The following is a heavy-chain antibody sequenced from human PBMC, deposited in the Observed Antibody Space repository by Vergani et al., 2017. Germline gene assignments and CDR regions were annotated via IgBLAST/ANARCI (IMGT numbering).Heavy chain of an antibody. V-gene: IGHV3-21*04. CDR2: SGSSGPYI. CDR3: ARGYCTNSICRGKVDS. Sequence: VQLVESGGGLVKPGGSLRLSCAASGFTFSDFSMSWVRQAPGKGLEWVAFSGSSGPYINYADSVKGRFIISRDNTNNSLFLQLRSLRAEDAAVYYCARGYCTNSICRGKVDSWGQGTLVTVSS. J-gene: IGHJ4*02. CDR1: GFTFSDFS. D-gene: IGHD2-8*01.